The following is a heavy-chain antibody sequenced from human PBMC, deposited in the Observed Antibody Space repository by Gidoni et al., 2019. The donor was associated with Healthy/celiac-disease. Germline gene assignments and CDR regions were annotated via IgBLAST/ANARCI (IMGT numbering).Heavy chain of an antibody. CDR2: IIPIFGTA. CDR3: ARGFYYYDSSGYYLPWYYYYGMDV. Sequence: QVQLVQSGAEVKKPGSSVQVSCKASGGTFSSYALRWVRPAPGQGLGWMGGIIPIFGTANYAQKFQGRVTITADESTSTAYMELSSLRSEDTAVYYCARGFYYYDSSGYYLPWYYYYGMDVWGQGTTVTVSS. CDR1: GGTFSSYA. V-gene: IGHV1-69*01. D-gene: IGHD3-22*01. J-gene: IGHJ6*02.